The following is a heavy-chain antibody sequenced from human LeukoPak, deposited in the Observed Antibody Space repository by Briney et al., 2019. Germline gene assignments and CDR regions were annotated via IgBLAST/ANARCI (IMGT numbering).Heavy chain of an antibody. D-gene: IGHD5-18*01. V-gene: IGHV4-59*01. CDR1: GGSISSYY. Sequence: SETLSLTCTVSGGSISSYYWSWIRQPPGKGLEWIGYIYYSGSTNYNPSLKSRVTISVDTSKNQFSLELSSVTAADTAVYYCARCTDTAMVNALYYFDYWGQGTLVTVSS. J-gene: IGHJ4*02. CDR3: ARCTDTAMVNALYYFDY. CDR2: IYYSGST.